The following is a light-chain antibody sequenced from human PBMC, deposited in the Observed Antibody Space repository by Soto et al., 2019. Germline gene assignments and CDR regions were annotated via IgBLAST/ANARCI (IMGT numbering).Light chain of an antibody. CDR2: GAS. CDR1: QSVSRSY. J-gene: IGKJ1*01. CDR3: QRYGSSPGT. V-gene: IGKV3-20*01. Sequence: EIVLTQSPGTLSLSPGERATLSCRASQSVSRSYLAWYQQKPGQAPRLLIYGASSRATGIPDRFSGSGSGTDFTLTISRLEPEDFAVYYCQRYGSSPGTFGQGTKVEIK.